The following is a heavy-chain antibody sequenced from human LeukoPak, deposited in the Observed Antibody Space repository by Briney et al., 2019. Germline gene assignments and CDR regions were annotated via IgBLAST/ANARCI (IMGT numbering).Heavy chain of an antibody. CDR3: ARDLVYCSSTSCHDKYNWFDP. D-gene: IGHD2-2*01. J-gene: IGHJ5*02. CDR2: IYYSGST. CDR1: GGSISSGDYY. V-gene: IGHV4-30-4*01. Sequence: SSETLSLTCTVSGGSISSGDYYWSWIRQPPGKGLEWIGYIYYSGSTYYNPSLKSRVTISVDTSKNQFSLKLSSVTAADTAVYYCARDLVYCSSTSCHDKYNWFDPWGQGTLVTVSS.